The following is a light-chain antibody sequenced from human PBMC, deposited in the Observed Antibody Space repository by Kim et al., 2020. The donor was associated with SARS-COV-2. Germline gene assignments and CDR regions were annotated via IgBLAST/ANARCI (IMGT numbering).Light chain of an antibody. V-gene: IGLV3-19*01. Sequence: SGAVGQTVKITCRGDSLRNYYASWYQQKPAKAPILVFYGKNNRPSGIPHRFSGSSSRDTATLTITGTQAEDEADYYCNSRYSSGVVFGGGTKVTVL. CDR2: GKN. J-gene: IGLJ2*01. CDR3: NSRYSSGVV. CDR1: SLRNYY.